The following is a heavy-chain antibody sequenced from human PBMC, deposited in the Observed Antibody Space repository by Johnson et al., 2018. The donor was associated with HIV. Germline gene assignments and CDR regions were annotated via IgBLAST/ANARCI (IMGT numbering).Heavy chain of an antibody. V-gene: IGHV3-30*04. CDR3: ARLSKGGFDAFDI. CDR2: ISYDGSNK. Sequence: VQLVESGGGVVQPGRSLRLSCAASGFTFSSYAMHWVRQAPGKGLEWVAVISYDGSNKYYADSVKGRFTISRDNSKNTLYMQMNSLRVEDTAVYYCARLSKGGFDAFDIWGQGTMVTVSS. J-gene: IGHJ3*02. D-gene: IGHD5/OR15-5a*01. CDR1: GFTFSSYA.